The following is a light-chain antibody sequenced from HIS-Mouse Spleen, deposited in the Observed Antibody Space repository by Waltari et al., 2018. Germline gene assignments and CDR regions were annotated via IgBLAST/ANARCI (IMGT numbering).Light chain of an antibody. V-gene: IGLV3-19*01. CDR1: SLRSYY. Sequence: SSELTQDPAVSVALGQTVRITCQGASLRSYYASWYQQKPGQAPVLVIYGKNNRSSGIPDRFSGSSSGNTASLTITGAQAEDEADYYCNSRDSSGNHVVFGGGTKLTVL. J-gene: IGLJ2*01. CDR2: GKN. CDR3: NSRDSSGNHVV.